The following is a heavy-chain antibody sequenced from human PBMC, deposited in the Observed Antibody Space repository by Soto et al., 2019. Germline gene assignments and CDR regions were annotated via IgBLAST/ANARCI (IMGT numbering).Heavy chain of an antibody. V-gene: IGHV4-59*01. CDR1: GGSISSYY. CDR3: ARGKEMATTPFDY. Sequence: SETLSLTCTVSGGSISSYYWSWIRQPPGKGLEWVGYIYYSGGPNYNTSLKSRVTISVDKSKNQFSLKLSSVTAADTAVYYCARGKEMATTPFDYWGQGTLVTVSS. CDR2: IYYSGGP. D-gene: IGHD5-12*01. J-gene: IGHJ4*02.